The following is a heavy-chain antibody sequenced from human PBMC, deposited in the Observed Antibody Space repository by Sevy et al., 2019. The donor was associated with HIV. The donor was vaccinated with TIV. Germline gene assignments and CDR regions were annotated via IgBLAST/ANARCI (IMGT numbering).Heavy chain of an antibody. CDR2: INQDGSEI. Sequence: GESLKISCVGSGISISSHWMNWARQSPGKGLEWVANINQDGSEIYYVDSVKGRFTISRENAKNSGYLQMHSLRVEDSGVYYCARAMGVWGQGTTVTVSS. J-gene: IGHJ6*02. V-gene: IGHV3-7*01. CDR1: GISISSHW. CDR3: ARAMGV.